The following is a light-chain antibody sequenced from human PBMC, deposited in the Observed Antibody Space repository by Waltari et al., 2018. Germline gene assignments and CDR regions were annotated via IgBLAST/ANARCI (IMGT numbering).Light chain of an antibody. CDR1: SSDVGGYNY. CDR2: DVS. Sequence: QSALLQPASVSGSPGQSPTISCPGPSSDVGGYNYVSWYQQHPGKAPKLMIYDVSNRPSGVSNRFSGSKSGNTASLTISGLQAEDEADYYCSSYTSSSTLLFGGGTKLTVL. V-gene: IGLV2-14*01. CDR3: SSYTSSSTLL. J-gene: IGLJ3*02.